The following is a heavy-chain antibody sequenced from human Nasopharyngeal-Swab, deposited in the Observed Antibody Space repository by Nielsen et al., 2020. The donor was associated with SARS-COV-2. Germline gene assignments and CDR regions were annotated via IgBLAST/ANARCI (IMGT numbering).Heavy chain of an antibody. J-gene: IGHJ4*02. D-gene: IGHD3-22*01. CDR1: GFTFSDYY. Sequence: GGSLRLSCAASGFTFSDYYMGWIRQAPGKGLEWVSYISSSGSTIYYADSVKGRFTISRDNAKNSLYLQMNSLRAEDTAVYYCASPYYDSSGYYPDYWGQGTLVTVSS. V-gene: IGHV3-11*01. CDR2: ISSSGSTI. CDR3: ASPYYDSSGYYPDY.